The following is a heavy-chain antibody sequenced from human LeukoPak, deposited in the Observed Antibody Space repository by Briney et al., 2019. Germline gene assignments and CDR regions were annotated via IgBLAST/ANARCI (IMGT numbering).Heavy chain of an antibody. CDR3: AKDRRDSSGYSDY. V-gene: IGHV3-23*01. CDR2: ISGSGGST. CDR1: GFTFSSYA. J-gene: IGHJ4*02. Sequence: GGSLRLSCAASGFTFSSYAMSWVRRAPGKGLEWVSAISGSGGSTYCADSVKGRFTISRDNSKNTLYLQMNSLRAEDTAVYYCAKDRRDSSGYSDYWGQGTLVTVSS. D-gene: IGHD3-22*01.